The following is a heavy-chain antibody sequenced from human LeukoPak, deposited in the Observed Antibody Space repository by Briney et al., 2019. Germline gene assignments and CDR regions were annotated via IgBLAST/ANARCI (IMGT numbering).Heavy chain of an antibody. CDR3: ARDSSGWYIHY. V-gene: IGHV3-33*01. D-gene: IGHD6-19*01. CDR2: IWYDGSNK. J-gene: IGHJ4*02. CDR1: GFTFSSYD. Sequence: PGGSLRLSCAASGFTFSSYDMHWVRQAPGKGLEWVAVIWYDGSNKYYADSVKGRFTISRDNSKNTLYLQMNSLRAEDTAVYYCARDSSGWYIHYWGQGTLVTVSS.